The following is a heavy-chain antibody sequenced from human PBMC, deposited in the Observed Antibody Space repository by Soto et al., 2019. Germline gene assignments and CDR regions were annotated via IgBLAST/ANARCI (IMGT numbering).Heavy chain of an antibody. V-gene: IGHV1-18*01. Sequence: QVKLVQSGTEVKKPGASIKVSCKASGYSFATSGMTWVRQAPGQGLEWMGWISVYNGNTNYDQSLQDRVTMTTDTSTNTAYWEVRNLRSDDTAVYYCARAGQYYDASGYADWGQGTLVTVSS. CDR1: GYSFATSG. CDR3: ARAGQYYDASGYAD. CDR2: ISVYNGNT. D-gene: IGHD3-22*01. J-gene: IGHJ4*02.